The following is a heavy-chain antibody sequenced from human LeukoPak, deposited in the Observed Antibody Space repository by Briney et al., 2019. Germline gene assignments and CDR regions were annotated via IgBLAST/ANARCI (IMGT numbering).Heavy chain of an antibody. V-gene: IGHV3-23*01. D-gene: IGHD6-6*01. J-gene: IGHJ4*02. CDR1: GFTFSSYA. Sequence: GGSLRLSCAASGFTFSSYAMSWLRQAPGKALEGVSDISTCGVSTYYADSVKGRFTISRDNSKNTLFLQMNSLRAEDTAVYYCAKHSSNIAARPCDYWGQGTLVTVSS. CDR3: AKHSSNIAARPCDY. CDR2: ISTCGVST.